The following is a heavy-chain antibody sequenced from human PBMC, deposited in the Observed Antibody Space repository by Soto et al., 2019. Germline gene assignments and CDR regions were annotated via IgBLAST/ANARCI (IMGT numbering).Heavy chain of an antibody. CDR2: IYPGDSDT. Sequence: GESLKISCKGSGYSFTSYWIGWVRQMPGKGLEWMGIIYPGDSDTRYSPSFQGQVTISADKSISTAYLQWSSLKASDTAMYYCARRSSIAAAVEEAYYYGMDAWGPGTTVTVSS. V-gene: IGHV5-51*01. CDR1: GYSFTSYW. J-gene: IGHJ6*02. D-gene: IGHD6-13*01. CDR3: ARRSSIAAAVEEAYYYGMDA.